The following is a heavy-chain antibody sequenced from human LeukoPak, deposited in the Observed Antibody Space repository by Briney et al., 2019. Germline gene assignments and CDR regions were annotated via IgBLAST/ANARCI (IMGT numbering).Heavy chain of an antibody. J-gene: IGHJ4*02. CDR3: AREEDSSSWYSL. V-gene: IGHV3-74*01. Sequence: GGSLRLSCAASGFTFSSYWMHWVRQAPGKGLVWVSRINSDGSSTSYADSVKGRFTISRDNAKNTLYLQMNSLRAEDTAVYYCAREEDSSSWYSLWGQGTLVTVSS. CDR2: INSDGSST. D-gene: IGHD6-13*01. CDR1: GFTFSSYW.